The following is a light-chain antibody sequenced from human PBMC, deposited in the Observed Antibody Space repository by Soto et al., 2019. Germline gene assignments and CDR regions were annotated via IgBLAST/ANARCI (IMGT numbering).Light chain of an antibody. Sequence: QAVVTQPPSASGTPGQRVTISCSGSRSNIGNNAVTWYQQFPGTAPKLLIYNNNHRPSGDPDRFSGSKSGTSASLAISGPQSEDEAEYYCDTWNDSLNARGVFGGGTKLTVL. CDR3: DTWNDSLNARGV. CDR2: NNN. V-gene: IGLV1-44*01. J-gene: IGLJ3*02. CDR1: RSNIGNNA.